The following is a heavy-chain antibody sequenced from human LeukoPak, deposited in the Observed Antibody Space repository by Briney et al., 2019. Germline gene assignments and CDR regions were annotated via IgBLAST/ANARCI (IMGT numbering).Heavy chain of an antibody. CDR1: GDSINSLDL. CDR2: MYLSGTT. V-gene: IGHV4-4*02. CDR3: ATRHHSRTYMVPLDS. Sequence: SGTLSLTCTVSGDSINSLDLWSWVRQPPGKGLEWIGQMYLSGTTHSNPSVKSRVTISIDKSKNQFFLNLSSVTAADTAIYFCATRHHSRTYMVPLDSWGQGTLVTVSS. D-gene: IGHD3-10*01. J-gene: IGHJ4*02.